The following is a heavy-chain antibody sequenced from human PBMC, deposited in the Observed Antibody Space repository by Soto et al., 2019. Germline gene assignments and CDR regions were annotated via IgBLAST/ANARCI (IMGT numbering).Heavy chain of an antibody. J-gene: IGHJ4*02. V-gene: IGHV1-18*01. CDR2: ISAYNGDT. CDR3: ARDQVPAALRPKHFDY. Sequence: ASVKVSCKASGYTFTSYGISWVRQAPGQGLEWMGWISAYNGDTNYAQKLQGRVTMTTDTSTSTAYMELRSLRSDDTAVYYCARDQVPAALRPKHFDYWGQGTLVTVSS. D-gene: IGHD2-2*02. CDR1: GYTFTSYG.